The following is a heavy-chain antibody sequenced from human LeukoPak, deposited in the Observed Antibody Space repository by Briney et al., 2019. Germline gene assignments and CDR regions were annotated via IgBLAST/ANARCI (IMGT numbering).Heavy chain of an antibody. CDR3: AGSLAYCGGDCRLGDY. V-gene: IGHV3-66*01. Sequence: GGSLRLSCAASGFTVSDNYMGWVRQAPAKGLEWVSVIYSVGSTYYADSVRGRFTIYRDNSKNTLYLQMNSLRVEDTAVYYCAGSLAYCGGDCRLGDYWGQGTLVTVSS. J-gene: IGHJ4*02. CDR1: GFTVSDNY. CDR2: IYSVGST. D-gene: IGHD2-21*02.